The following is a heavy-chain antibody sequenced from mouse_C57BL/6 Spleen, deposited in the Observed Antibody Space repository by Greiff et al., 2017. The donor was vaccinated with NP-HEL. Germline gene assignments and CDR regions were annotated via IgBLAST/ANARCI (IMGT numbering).Heavy chain of an antibody. D-gene: IGHD1-1*01. J-gene: IGHJ2*01. CDR3: ARITTVVATGDY. V-gene: IGHV14-3*01. CDR1: GFNIKNTY. CDR2: IDPANGNT. Sequence: EVQGVESVAELVRPGASVKLSCTASGFNIKNTYMHWVKQRPEQGLEWIGRIDPANGNTKYAPKFQGKATITADTSSNTAYLQLSSLTSEDTAIYYCARITTVVATGDYWGQGTTLTVSS.